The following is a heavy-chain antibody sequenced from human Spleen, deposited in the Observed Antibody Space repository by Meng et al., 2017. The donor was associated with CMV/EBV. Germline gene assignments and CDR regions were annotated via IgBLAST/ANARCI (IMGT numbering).Heavy chain of an antibody. CDR3: ARGRDWHFDL. CDR1: GGSISSGGPY. Sequence: TCAVSGGSISSGGPYWSWIRQPPGKGLEWIGYIYYSEKSTYYNPSLKSRVTISVDTSKNQFSLKLSSVTAADTAVYFCARGRDWHFDLWGRGTLVTVSS. V-gene: IGHV4-30-4*01. CDR2: IYYSEKST. J-gene: IGHJ2*01.